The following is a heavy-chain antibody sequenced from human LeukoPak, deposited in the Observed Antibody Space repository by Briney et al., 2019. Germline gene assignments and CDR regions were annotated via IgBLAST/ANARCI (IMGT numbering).Heavy chain of an antibody. CDR2: INPNRGGT. CDR1: GYTFTGYY. D-gene: IGHD4-17*01. CDR3: AREPDYGDFALPDY. J-gene: IGHJ4*02. V-gene: IGHV1-2*02. Sequence: ASVKVSCKASGYTFTGYYIHWVRQAPAQGLEWMGRINPNRGGTSYAQKFQGRVTVTRDTSITTAYMELSRPRSDDTAVYYCAREPDYGDFALPDYWGQGTLVTVSS.